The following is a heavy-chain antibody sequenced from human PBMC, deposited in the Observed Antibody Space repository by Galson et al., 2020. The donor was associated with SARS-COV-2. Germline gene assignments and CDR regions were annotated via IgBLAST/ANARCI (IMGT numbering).Heavy chain of an antibody. Sequence: SETLSLTCTVSAASISSSIYYWGWIRQPPGKGLEWIGSIFYTGVTYYNPSLKSRVTISVDTSKNQFSLKLSSVTAADTALYYCAKVGARGSSGSYFDFWGQGTLVTVSS. CDR1: AASISSSIYY. V-gene: IGHV4-39*07. D-gene: IGHD3-22*01. CDR2: IFYTGVT. CDR3: AKVGARGSSGSYFDF. J-gene: IGHJ4*02.